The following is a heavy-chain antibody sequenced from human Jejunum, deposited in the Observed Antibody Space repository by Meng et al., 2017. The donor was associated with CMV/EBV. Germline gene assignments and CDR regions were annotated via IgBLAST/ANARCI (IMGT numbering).Heavy chain of an antibody. CDR3: ARLPWRYYCDN. J-gene: IGHJ4*02. D-gene: IGHD1-1*01. CDR2: IYYSGNT. CDR1: GGSISSSSDY. V-gene: IGHV4-39*07. Sequence: VSGGSISSSSDYWGWVRQPPGKGLEWIASIYYSGNTYYNPSLKSRVTISVDTSRNRFSLKLTSVTAADTAVYYCARLPWRYYCDNWGQGTLVTVSS.